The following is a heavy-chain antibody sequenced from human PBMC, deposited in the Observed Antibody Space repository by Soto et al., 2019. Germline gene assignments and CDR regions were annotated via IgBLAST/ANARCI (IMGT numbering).Heavy chain of an antibody. CDR1: GGSITSGGYS. CDR2: ISHSGST. Sequence: QLQLQESGAGRVKPSQTLSLTCAVSGGSITSGGYSWSWIRQQPGKGMAWIGYISHSGSTYYTPSLKSRVTMSEDRSKNQFSLKLSAVTASDTDVYYCARCSYYYESSGYYYPDAFDIWGQGTMVIVSS. V-gene: IGHV4-30-2*01. J-gene: IGHJ3*02. D-gene: IGHD3-22*01. CDR3: ARCSYYYESSGYYYPDAFDI.